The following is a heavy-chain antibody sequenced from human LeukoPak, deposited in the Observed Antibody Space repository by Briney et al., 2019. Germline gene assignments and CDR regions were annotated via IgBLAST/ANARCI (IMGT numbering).Heavy chain of an antibody. CDR2: IYYSGTT. CDR3: ARQDYSDHLFDF. CDR1: GGSINSCY. J-gene: IGHJ4*02. V-gene: IGHV4-59*08. D-gene: IGHD4-17*01. Sequence: PSETLSLTCTVSGGSINSCYWSRIRQPPGKGLEWIGYIYYSGTTNYNPSLKSRVTMPVDTSKNQFSLLLTSVTVADTAVYHCARQDYSDHLFDFWGQGILVTVSS.